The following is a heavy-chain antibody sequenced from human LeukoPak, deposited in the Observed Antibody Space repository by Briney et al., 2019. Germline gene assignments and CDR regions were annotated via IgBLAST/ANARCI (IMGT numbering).Heavy chain of an antibody. V-gene: IGHV3-9*01. D-gene: IGHD3-22*01. J-gene: IGHJ4*02. Sequence: GRSLRLSCAASGFTFDDYAMHWVRQAPGKGLEWVSGISWNSGSIGYADSVKGRFTISRDNAKNSLYLQMNSLRAEDTALYYCAKDIVPGSNYYDSSGYYPRLDYWGQGTLVTVSS. CDR2: ISWNSGSI. CDR3: AKDIVPGSNYYDSSGYYPRLDY. CDR1: GFTFDDYA.